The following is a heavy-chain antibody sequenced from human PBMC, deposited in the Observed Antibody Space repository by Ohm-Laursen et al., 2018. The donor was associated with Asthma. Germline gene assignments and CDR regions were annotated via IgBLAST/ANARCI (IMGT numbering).Heavy chain of an antibody. J-gene: IGHJ2*01. Sequence: GTLSLTCPVSGGSVSSGSYYWSWIRQPPGKGLEWIGYIYYSGSTNYNPSLKSRVTISVDTSKNQFSLKLSSVTAADTAVYYCAREGRDGYPVLRYFDLWGRGTLVTVSS. CDR2: IYYSGST. CDR1: GGSVSSGSYY. V-gene: IGHV4-61*01. CDR3: AREGRDGYPVLRYFDL. D-gene: IGHD5-24*01.